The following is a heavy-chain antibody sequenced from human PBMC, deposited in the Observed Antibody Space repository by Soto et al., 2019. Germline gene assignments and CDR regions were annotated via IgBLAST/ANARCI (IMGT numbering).Heavy chain of an antibody. CDR3: ACLQQYSGYFY. J-gene: IGHJ4*02. D-gene: IGHD5-12*01. V-gene: IGHV1-3*01. CDR2: INAGNGNT. Sequence: QVQLVQSGAEVKKPGASVKVSCKASGYTFTSYAMHWVRQAPGQRLEWMGWINAGNGNTKYSQKFQGRVTITRDTAASTAYMGLRRLRSEDTAVYYGACLQQYSGYFYWGQGSLVTVSS. CDR1: GYTFTSYA.